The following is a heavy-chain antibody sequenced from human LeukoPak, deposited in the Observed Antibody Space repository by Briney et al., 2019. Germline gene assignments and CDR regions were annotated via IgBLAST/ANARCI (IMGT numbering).Heavy chain of an antibody. CDR3: ARDHYYGSGKYYYYYYGMDV. Sequence: SVKVSCKASGGTFSSYAISWVRQAPGRGLEWMGRIIPILGIANYAQKFQGRVTITADKSTSTAYMELSSLRSEDTAVYYCARDHYYGSGKYYYYYYGMDVWGQGTTVTVSS. CDR1: GGTFSSYA. D-gene: IGHD3-10*01. J-gene: IGHJ6*02. V-gene: IGHV1-69*04. CDR2: IIPILGIA.